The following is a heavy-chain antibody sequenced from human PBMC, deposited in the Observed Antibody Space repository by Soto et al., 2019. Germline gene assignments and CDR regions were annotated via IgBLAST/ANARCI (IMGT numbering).Heavy chain of an antibody. CDR1: GFTFSSYG. Sequence: GGSLRLSCAASGFTFSSYGMHWVRQAPGKGLEWVTLISYDGGNKYYADSVKGRFSISRDNSRNTLYLQMNSLRPEDAAVYYCVKSLGFCSSSSCSRDYYYYYGMDVWGQGTTVTVSS. D-gene: IGHD2-2*01. V-gene: IGHV3-30*18. CDR2: ISYDGGNK. J-gene: IGHJ6*02. CDR3: VKSLGFCSSSSCSRDYYYYYGMDV.